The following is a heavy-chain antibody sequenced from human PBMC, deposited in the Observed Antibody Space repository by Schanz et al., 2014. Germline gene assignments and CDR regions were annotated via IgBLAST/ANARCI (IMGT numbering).Heavy chain of an antibody. CDR2: ISDDGSNH. J-gene: IGHJ4*02. Sequence: ESGGGVVQPGRSLRLSCAASGFNFSSYGMHWVRQAPGKGLEWVAVISDDGSNHYYPDSVKGRFTISRDNSKNTLYLQINNLRAEDTAVYYCAYYDVLTGFDYWGQGTQVTVSS. V-gene: IGHV3-30*03. CDR1: GFNFSSYG. CDR3: AYYDVLTGFDY. D-gene: IGHD3-9*01.